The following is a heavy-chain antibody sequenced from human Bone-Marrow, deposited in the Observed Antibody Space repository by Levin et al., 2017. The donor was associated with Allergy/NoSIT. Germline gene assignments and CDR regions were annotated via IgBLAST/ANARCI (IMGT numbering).Heavy chain of an antibody. V-gene: IGHV3-30*03. CDR1: GFTFSSYG. CDR3: ARTNSRDGYNYFFDS. Sequence: GGSLRLSCAASGFTFSSYGMHWVRQAPGRGLEWVAVISSDGRNKDYADSVKGRFTISRDNSENTLDLQMNSLRLEDTALYYCARTNSRDGYNYFFDSWGQGTLVTVSS. J-gene: IGHJ4*02. CDR2: ISSDGRNK. D-gene: IGHD5-24*01.